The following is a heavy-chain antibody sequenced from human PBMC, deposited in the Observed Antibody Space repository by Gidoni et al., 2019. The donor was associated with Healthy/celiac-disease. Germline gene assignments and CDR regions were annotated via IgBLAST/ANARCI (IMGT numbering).Heavy chain of an antibody. Sequence: QVQLVQSGAEVKKPGASVKVYCKASGYTFTSYAMHWVRQAPGQRREWMGWINAGNGNTKYSQKLQGRVTLTRDTYASTAYMELSSLRSEDTAVYYCARGENDYGDQQGDYWGQGTLVTVSS. J-gene: IGHJ4*02. CDR2: INAGNGNT. V-gene: IGHV1-3*01. D-gene: IGHD4-17*01. CDR1: GYTFTSYA. CDR3: ARGENDYGDQQGDY.